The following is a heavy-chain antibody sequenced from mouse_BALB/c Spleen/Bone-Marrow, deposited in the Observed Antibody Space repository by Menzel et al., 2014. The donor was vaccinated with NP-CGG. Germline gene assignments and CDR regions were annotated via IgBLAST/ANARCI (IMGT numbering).Heavy chain of an antibody. CDR2: ISSGSSTI. CDR1: GFTFSSFG. Sequence: EVMLVESGGGLVQPGGSRKLSCAASGFTFSSFGMHWVRQAPEKGLEWVAYISSGSSTIYYADTLKGRFTISRDNLKNTLFLQMTSLRSEDTAMYYCARSRLRGYYFDYWGQGTTLTVSS. J-gene: IGHJ2*01. D-gene: IGHD3-2*02. CDR3: ARSRLRGYYFDY. V-gene: IGHV5-17*02.